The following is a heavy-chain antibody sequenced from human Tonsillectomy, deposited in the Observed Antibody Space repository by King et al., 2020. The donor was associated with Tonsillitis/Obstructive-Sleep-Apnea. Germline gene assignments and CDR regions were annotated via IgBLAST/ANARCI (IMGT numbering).Heavy chain of an antibody. CDR1: GFTFSSYA. D-gene: IGHD3-22*01. CDR3: AKGPNPYYYDSSGYYRNWFDP. CDR2: ISGSGGST. J-gene: IGHJ5*02. V-gene: IGHV3-23*04. Sequence: VQLVESGGGLVQPGGSLRLSCAASGFTFSSYAMSWVRQAPGKGLEWVSAISGSGGSTYYADSVKGRFTISRDNSKNTLYLQMNSLGAEDTAVYYCAKGPNPYYYDSSGYYRNWFDPWGQGTLVTVSS.